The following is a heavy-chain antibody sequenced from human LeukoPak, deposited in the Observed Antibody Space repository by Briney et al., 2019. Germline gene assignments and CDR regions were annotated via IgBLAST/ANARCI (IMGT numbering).Heavy chain of an antibody. CDR3: AKRGGMYPAHYFDY. V-gene: IGHV3-23*01. CDR2: ISGSGGST. CDR1: GFTVSRNH. Sequence: GGSLRLSCAASGFTVSRNHMSWVRQAPGKGLEWVSAISGSGGSTYYADSVKGRFTISRDNSKNTLYLQMNSLRAEDTAVYYCAKRGGMYPAHYFDYWGQGTLVTVSS. J-gene: IGHJ4*02. D-gene: IGHD3-16*01.